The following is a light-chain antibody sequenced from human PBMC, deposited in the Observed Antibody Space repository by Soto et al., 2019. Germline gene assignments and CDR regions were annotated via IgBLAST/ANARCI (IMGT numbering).Light chain of an antibody. CDR1: SSNIGSNY. CDR3: AAWDDSLRGWV. Sequence: QSVLTQPPSASGTPGQRVTISCSGSSSNIGSNYVYWYQQLPGTAPKLHIYKNNQRPSGVPDRFSGSKSGTSASLAISGLRSEDEADYYCAAWDDSLRGWVFGGGTKLTVL. CDR2: KNN. V-gene: IGLV1-47*01. J-gene: IGLJ3*02.